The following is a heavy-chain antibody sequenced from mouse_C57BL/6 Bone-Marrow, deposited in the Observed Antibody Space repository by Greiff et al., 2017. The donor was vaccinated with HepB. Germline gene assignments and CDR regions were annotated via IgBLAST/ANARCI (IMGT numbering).Heavy chain of an antibody. CDR3: ARTFHYYGSSYDAMDY. D-gene: IGHD1-1*01. J-gene: IGHJ4*01. V-gene: IGHV1-22*01. CDR1: GYTFPDYN. Sequence: VQLQQSGPELVKPGASVKMSCKASGYTFPDYNMHWVKQSHGKSLEWIGYINPNNGGTNYNQKFKGKATLTVNKSSSTAYMELRSLTSEDSAVYYCARTFHYYGSSYDAMDYWGQGTSVTVSS. CDR2: INPNNGGT.